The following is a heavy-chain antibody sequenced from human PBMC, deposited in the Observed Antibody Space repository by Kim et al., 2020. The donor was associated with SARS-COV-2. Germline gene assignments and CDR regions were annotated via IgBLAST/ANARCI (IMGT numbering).Heavy chain of an antibody. D-gene: IGHD4-17*01. V-gene: IGHV7-4-1*02. Sequence: YAQGFTGRFVFSLDTSVSTAYLQISSLKAEDTAVYYCARGGAGNYGDYGYWGQGTLVTVSS. J-gene: IGHJ4*02. CDR3: ARGGAGNYGDYGY.